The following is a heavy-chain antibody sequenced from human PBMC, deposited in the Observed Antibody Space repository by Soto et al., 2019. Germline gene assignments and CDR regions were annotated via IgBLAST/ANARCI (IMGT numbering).Heavy chain of an antibody. J-gene: IGHJ6*03. Sequence: GGSLRLSCAAPGFTFSSYDMHWVRQATGKGLEWVSAIGTAGDTYYPGSVKGRFTISRENAKNSLYLQMNSLRAGDTAVYYCARGPNYGSGSYYNFYYYYYMDVWGKGTTVTVSS. CDR3: ARGPNYGSGSYYNFYYYYYMDV. V-gene: IGHV3-13*01. CDR2: IGTAGDT. CDR1: GFTFSSYD. D-gene: IGHD3-10*01.